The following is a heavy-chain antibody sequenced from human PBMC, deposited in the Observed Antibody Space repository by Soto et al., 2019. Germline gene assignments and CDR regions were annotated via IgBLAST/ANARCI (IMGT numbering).Heavy chain of an antibody. CDR3: ARDLKRYYDSSGYGYYYYGMDV. CDR1: GGTFSSYA. Sequence: QVQLVQSGAEVQKPGSSVKVSCKASGGTFSSYAISWVRQAPGRGLEWMGGIIPIFGTANYAQKFQGRVTITADESTTTAYMELSSLRSEDTAVYYCARDLKRYYDSSGYGYYYYGMDVWGQGTTVTVSS. CDR2: IIPIFGTA. D-gene: IGHD3-22*01. V-gene: IGHV1-69*01. J-gene: IGHJ6*02.